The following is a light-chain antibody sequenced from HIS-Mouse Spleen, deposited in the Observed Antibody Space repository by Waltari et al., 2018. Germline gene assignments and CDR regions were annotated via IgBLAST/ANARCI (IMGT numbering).Light chain of an antibody. CDR3: CSYAGSYTYV. J-gene: IGLJ1*01. Sequence: QSALTQPRAVSGSPGQSVTISCTGTSIDVGGCNHVSWYHQHPGKAPKLMIYDVSKRPSGVPDRFSGSKSGNTASLTISGLQAEDEADYYCCSYAGSYTYVFGTGTKVTVL. CDR1: SIDVGGCNH. CDR2: DVS. V-gene: IGLV2-11*01.